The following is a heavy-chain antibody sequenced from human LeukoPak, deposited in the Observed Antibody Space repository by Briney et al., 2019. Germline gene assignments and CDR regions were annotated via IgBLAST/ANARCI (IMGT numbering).Heavy chain of an antibody. V-gene: IGHV3-48*01. J-gene: IGHJ5*02. D-gene: IGHD2-21*02. CDR2: ISSSSSTI. CDR3: ARCKTANWFDP. Sequence: GGSLRLSCAASGFTFSSYSMNWVRQAPGKGLEWVSYISSSSSTIYYADSVKGRFTISRDNAKNSLYLQMDSLRAEDTAVYYCARCKTANWFDPWGQGTLVTVSS. CDR1: GFTFSSYS.